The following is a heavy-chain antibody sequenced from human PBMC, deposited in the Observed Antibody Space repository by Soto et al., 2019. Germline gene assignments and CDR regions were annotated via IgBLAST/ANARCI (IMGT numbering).Heavy chain of an antibody. V-gene: IGHV1-46*01. CDR3: VVEGLTGYYVVAFDI. D-gene: IGHD3-9*01. CDR2: INPSGGST. CDR1: GYTFTSYY. J-gene: IGHJ3*02. Sequence: QVQLVQSGAEVKKPGASVKVSCKASGYTFTSYYMHWVRQAPGQGLEWMGIINPSGGSTSYAQKFQGRVTMTRDTSTSTVYMELSSLRSEDTAVYYCVVEGLTGYYVVAFDIWGQGTMVTVSS.